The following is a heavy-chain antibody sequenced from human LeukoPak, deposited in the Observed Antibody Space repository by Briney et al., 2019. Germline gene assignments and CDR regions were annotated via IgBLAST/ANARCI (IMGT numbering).Heavy chain of an antibody. CDR3: ARSGGCRSTTCHYDY. CDR2: IYYSGTT. V-gene: IGHV4-39*07. Sequence: SETLSLTCIVSGASISSSDYYWGWIRQPPGKGLEWIGSIYYSGTTYYNPSLKSRVTISVDMSKNQFSLKLSSVTAADTAVYYCARSGGCRSTTCHYDYWGQGTLVTVSS. CDR1: GASISSSDYY. J-gene: IGHJ4*02. D-gene: IGHD2-2*01.